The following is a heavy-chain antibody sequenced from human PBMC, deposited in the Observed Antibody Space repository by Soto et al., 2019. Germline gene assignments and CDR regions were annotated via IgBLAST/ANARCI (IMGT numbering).Heavy chain of an antibody. Sequence: GGSLRLSCAASGFPFSKFAMNWVRLPPGKGLEWVSGISDSGHNVVYAETVRGRFTISRDNSKNILYLQMDRLTVDDSAVYFCAKQFVDVWGQGTTVTVSS. J-gene: IGHJ6*02. V-gene: IGHV3-23*01. CDR2: ISDSGHNV. CDR1: GFPFSKFA. CDR3: AKQFVDV.